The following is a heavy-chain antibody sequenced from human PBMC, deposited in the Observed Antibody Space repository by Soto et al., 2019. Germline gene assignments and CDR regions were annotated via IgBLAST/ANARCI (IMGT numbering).Heavy chain of an antibody. CDR3: ARGDYYDTSGPFSDAFDI. Sequence: PGGSLRFSCAASGFTFSRYWMSWVRQAPGKGLEWVANIKQDGSEKWYVDSVKGRFTISRDNAKNSLYLQMNSLRAEDTAVYFCARGDYYDTSGPFSDAFDIWGQGTMVTVSS. CDR2: IKQDGSEK. D-gene: IGHD3-22*01. J-gene: IGHJ3*02. CDR1: GFTFSRYW. V-gene: IGHV3-7*04.